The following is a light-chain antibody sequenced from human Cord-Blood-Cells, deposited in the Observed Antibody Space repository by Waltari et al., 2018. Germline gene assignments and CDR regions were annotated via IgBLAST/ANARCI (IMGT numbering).Light chain of an antibody. J-gene: IGLJ1*01. CDR1: SSDVGGYNY. Sequence: QSALTQPASVSGSPGQSLTISCTGTSSDVGGYNYVSWYQKHPGKAPNLMMYDVSNRPSAVSNRFSGPKSGNTAALTISLLQAEDEADYYCSSYTSSSTPYVFGTVTKVTVL. V-gene: IGLV2-14*01. CDR3: SSYTSSSTPYV. CDR2: DVS.